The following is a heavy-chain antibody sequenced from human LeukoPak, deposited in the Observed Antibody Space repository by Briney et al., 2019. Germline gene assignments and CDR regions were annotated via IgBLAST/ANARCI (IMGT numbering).Heavy chain of an antibody. CDR3: ARGPSGSDY. CDR1: GSTFTSYG. CDR2: INPSSGGT. Sequence: ASVTVSCTASGSTFTSYGISWVRQPPGQGLEWMGRINPSSGGTNYAQKFQGRVTMTRDTSINTAYLDLSSLRSDDTAVYYCARGPSGSDYWGQGTLVIVSS. V-gene: IGHV1-2*06. J-gene: IGHJ4*02. D-gene: IGHD3-10*01.